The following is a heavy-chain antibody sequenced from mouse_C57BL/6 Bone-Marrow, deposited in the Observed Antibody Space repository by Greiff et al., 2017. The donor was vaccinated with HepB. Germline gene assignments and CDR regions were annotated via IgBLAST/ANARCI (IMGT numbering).Heavy chain of an antibody. V-gene: IGHV5-17*01. CDR1: GFPFSDYG. J-gene: IGHJ2*01. CDR2: ISSGSSTI. D-gene: IGHD4-1*01. Sequence: EVQVVESGGGLVKPGGSLKLSCAASGFPFSDYGMHWVRQAPEKGLAWVAYISSGSSTIYYADTVKVRFTISRDNAKTTLFLQMTGLRSEDTAMYYCASLWDPIYCDYWGQGTTLTVSS. CDR3: ASLWDPIYCDY.